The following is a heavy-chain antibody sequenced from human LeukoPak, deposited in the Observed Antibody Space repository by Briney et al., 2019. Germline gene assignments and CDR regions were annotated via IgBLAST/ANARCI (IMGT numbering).Heavy chain of an antibody. J-gene: IGHJ4*02. Sequence: ASVKVSCKASGFTFTSSAMQWVRQARGQRLEWIGWIVVGSGNTNYAQKFQERVTITRDMSTSTAYMELSSLRSEDTAVYHCAAGTYSYGYGYYFDYWGQGTLVTVSS. CDR2: IVVGSGNT. V-gene: IGHV1-58*02. CDR3: AAGTYSYGYGYYFDY. CDR1: GFTFTSSA. D-gene: IGHD5-18*01.